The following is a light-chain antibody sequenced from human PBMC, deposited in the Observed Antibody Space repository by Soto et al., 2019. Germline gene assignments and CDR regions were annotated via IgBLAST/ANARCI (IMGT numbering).Light chain of an antibody. CDR1: QSVVSS. CDR2: AAS. CDR3: QQYNYWPRT. Sequence: EILMTQSPATLSVSPGESATLSCRASQSVVSSLAWYQQKPGQTPRLLIYAASTRATGIPARFSGSGSGTEFILTISSLQSEDFALYYCQQYNYWPRTFGQGTKVDIK. J-gene: IGKJ2*01. V-gene: IGKV3-15*01.